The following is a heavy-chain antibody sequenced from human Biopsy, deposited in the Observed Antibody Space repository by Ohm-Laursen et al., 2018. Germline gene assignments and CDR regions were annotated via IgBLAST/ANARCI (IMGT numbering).Heavy chain of an antibody. J-gene: IGHJ5*02. V-gene: IGHV4-39*01. CDR1: GGSISSSTTYY. CDR2: IYNTETT. CDR3: ARHPTGFWFDP. Sequence: TLSLTCTVSGGSISSSTTYYWAWLRQPPGKGLEWIGSIYNTETTFYNPSLKSRVTISVDTSTNQFSLTVSSVTAADTALYFCARHPTGFWFDPWGHGTLVTVSS.